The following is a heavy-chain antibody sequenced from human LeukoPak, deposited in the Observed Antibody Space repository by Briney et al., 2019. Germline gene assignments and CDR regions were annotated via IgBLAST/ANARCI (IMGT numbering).Heavy chain of an antibody. V-gene: IGHV1-2*02. CDR1: GYIFTGYY. CDR3: VRDVET. CDR2: INPISHGT. J-gene: IGHJ4*02. Sequence: GASVKVSCRASGYIFTGYYIHWVRQAPGQGLEWVGWINPISHGTEYAQQFQGRVTVTSDSSISTSYMELHRLNSDDTAVYFCVRDVETWGQGTLVTVSS.